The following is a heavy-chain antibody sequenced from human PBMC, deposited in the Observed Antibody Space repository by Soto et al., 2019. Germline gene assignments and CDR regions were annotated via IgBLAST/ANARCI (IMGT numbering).Heavy chain of an antibody. Sequence: GGSLRLSCLASGFSLSDHYVDWFRQAPGKGLEWVARSRPGHENYATEYAASVKGRFTISRDDSKNSVYLEMSSLKTDDTAVYYCARSSYDRTWYNWFDPWGQGTVGTVSS. J-gene: IGHJ5*02. CDR1: GFSLSDHY. CDR3: ARSSYDRTWYNWFDP. V-gene: IGHV3-72*01. D-gene: IGHD3-16*01. CDR2: SRPGHENYAT.